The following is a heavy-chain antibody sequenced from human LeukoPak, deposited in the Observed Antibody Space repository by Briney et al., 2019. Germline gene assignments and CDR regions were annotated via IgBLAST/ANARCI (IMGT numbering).Heavy chain of an antibody. CDR3: AKSSDGSTSFDQ. CDR1: GFTFDNYG. J-gene: IGHJ4*02. D-gene: IGHD2-2*01. CDR2: INWNGAST. V-gene: IGHV3-20*04. Sequence: GGSLRLSCAASGFTFDNYGMSWVRQAPGKGLEWVSGINWNGASTGYGDSVKGRFTISRDNAKNTLYLQINSLRAEDMALYYCAKSSDGSTSFDQWGQGTLVTVSS.